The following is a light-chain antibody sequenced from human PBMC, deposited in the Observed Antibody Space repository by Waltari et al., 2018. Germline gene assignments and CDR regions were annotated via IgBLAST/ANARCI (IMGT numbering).Light chain of an antibody. CDR1: QRVSSNF. Sequence: EVVLKQSPGTLSLSPGERATLFCRASQRVSSNFLAWFQQKPGQAPRLLMYGSSSRASGIPDRFSVSGSETDFTLTISRLESEDVAVYYCQKYGTSPHTFGQGTKVEI. V-gene: IGKV3-20*01. CDR2: GSS. CDR3: QKYGTSPHT. J-gene: IGKJ1*01.